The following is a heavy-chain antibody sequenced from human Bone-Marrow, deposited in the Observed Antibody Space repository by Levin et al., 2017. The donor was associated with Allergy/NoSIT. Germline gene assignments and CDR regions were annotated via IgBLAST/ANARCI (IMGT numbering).Heavy chain of an antibody. CDR1: GGTFNDYT. Sequence: PGESLKISCKASGGTFNDYTITWLRQAPGQGLEWLGTFIPAFSSPSYAQKFQGRVTITADESTNTVSMDMSTLRPDDTAIYYCARVVLAIYGVARRGYFDSWGQGTLVTVSS. D-gene: IGHD3-3*01. CDR3: ARVVLAIYGVARRGYFDS. J-gene: IGHJ4*02. CDR2: FIPAFSSP. V-gene: IGHV1-69*15.